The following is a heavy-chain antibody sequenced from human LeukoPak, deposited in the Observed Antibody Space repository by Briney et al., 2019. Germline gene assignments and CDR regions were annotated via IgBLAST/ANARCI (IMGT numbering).Heavy chain of an antibody. CDR1: GGSISSSSYY. Sequence: SETLSLTCTVSGGSISSSSYYWGWIRRPPGKGLEWIGSIYYSGSTYYNPSLKSRVTISVDTSKNQFSLKLSSVTTADTAVYYCARQKSSGWTHHFDYWGQGTLVTVSS. CDR3: ARQKSSGWTHHFDY. V-gene: IGHV4-39*01. D-gene: IGHD6-19*01. CDR2: IYYSGST. J-gene: IGHJ4*02.